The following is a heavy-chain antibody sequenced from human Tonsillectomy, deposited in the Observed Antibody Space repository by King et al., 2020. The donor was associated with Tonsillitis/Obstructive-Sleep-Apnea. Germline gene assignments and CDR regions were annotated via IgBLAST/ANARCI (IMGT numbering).Heavy chain of an antibody. D-gene: IGHD3-3*01. Sequence: VQLVESGGGLVKPGGSLRLSCAASGFTFSNAWMNWVRQAPGKGLEWVGRIKSKTDGGTTDYAAPVKGRFTISRDDSKNTLYLQMNSLKNEDTAVYYCTSPKYYDFWSGSDYYGMDVWGQGTTVTVSS. CDR2: IKSKTDGGTT. CDR3: TSPKYYDFWSGSDYYGMDV. V-gene: IGHV3-15*07. J-gene: IGHJ6*02. CDR1: GFTFSNAW.